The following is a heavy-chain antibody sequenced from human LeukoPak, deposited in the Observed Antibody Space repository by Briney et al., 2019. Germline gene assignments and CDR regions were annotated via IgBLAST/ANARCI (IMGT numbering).Heavy chain of an antibody. J-gene: IGHJ4*02. CDR1: GYTFTGYY. CDR2: INPNSGGT. V-gene: IGHV1-2*06. CDR3: ARDRSGSCYDSGIPDS. Sequence: ASVKVSCKASGYTFTGYYMHWVRQAPGQGLEWMGRINPNSGGTNYAQKFQGRVTMTRDTSISTAYMELSRLRSDDTAVYYCARDRSGSCYDSGIPDSWGQGTLVTVSS. D-gene: IGHD2-15*01.